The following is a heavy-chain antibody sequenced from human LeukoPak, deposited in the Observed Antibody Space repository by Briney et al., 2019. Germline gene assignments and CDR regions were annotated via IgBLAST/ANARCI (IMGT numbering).Heavy chain of an antibody. V-gene: IGHV3-23*01. CDR2: ISGSGGST. Sequence: LSGGSLRLSCAASGFTFSSYAMSWVRQAPGKGLEWVSAISGSGGSTYYADSVKGRFTISRDDSKNTLYLQMNSLRAEDTAVYYCARGNNWNDAPFDYWGQGTLVTVSS. CDR3: ARGNNWNDAPFDY. J-gene: IGHJ4*02. CDR1: GFTFSSYA. D-gene: IGHD1-1*01.